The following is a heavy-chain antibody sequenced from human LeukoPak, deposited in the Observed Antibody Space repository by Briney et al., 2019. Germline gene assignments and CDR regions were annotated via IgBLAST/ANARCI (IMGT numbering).Heavy chain of an antibody. CDR3: ARDVVVVTAILRRLWYFDL. CDR2: IIPILGIA. V-gene: IGHV1-69*04. J-gene: IGHJ2*01. D-gene: IGHD2-21*02. CDR1: GGTFSSYA. Sequence: SVKVSCKASGGTFSSYAISWVRQAPGQGLEWMGRIIPILGIANYAQKFQGRVTITADKSTSTAYMELSSLRSEDTAVYYCARDVVVVTAILRRLWYFDLWGRGTLVTVSS.